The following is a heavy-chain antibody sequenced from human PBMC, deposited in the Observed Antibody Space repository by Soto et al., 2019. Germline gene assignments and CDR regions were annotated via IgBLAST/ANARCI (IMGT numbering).Heavy chain of an antibody. CDR1: GFAVSSNY. V-gene: IGHV3-53*01. CDR2: IYTGGGT. D-gene: IGHD2-21*01. J-gene: IGHJ4*02. Sequence: EVQLVESGGGLSQPGGSLRLSCAASGFAVSSNYLSWVRQAPGKGLDWVSIIYTGGGTYYADSVKGRFTISRDKSKNTVYLQMNSLRAEDTAVYYCAGDSIAGRIAYWGQGTLDTVSS. CDR3: AGDSIAGRIAY.